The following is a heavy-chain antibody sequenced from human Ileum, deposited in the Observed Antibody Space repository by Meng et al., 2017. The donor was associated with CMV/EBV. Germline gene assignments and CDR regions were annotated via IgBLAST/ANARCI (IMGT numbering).Heavy chain of an antibody. CDR2: IGSSGGIT. D-gene: IGHD2-2*02. CDR3: AKDNQGYCGSSSCYTSYFDY. CDR1: GFTFSSYA. V-gene: IGHV3-23*01. J-gene: IGHJ4*01. Sequence: GESLKISCAASGFTFSSYAMSWVRQAPGKGLEWVSGIGSSGGITYYADSVKGRFTISRDNSKNTLYMQMNSLRAEDTALYYCAKDNQGYCGSSSCYTSYFDYWGHGTLVTVSS.